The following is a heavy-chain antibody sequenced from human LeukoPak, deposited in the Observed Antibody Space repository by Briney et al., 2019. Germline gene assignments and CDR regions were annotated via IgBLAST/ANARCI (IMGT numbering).Heavy chain of an antibody. D-gene: IGHD1-26*01. J-gene: IGHJ4*02. Sequence: GESLKISCKGSGYSFTSYWIGWVRQMPGKGLEWMGIIYPGDSDTRYSLSFQGQVTISADKSISTAYLQWSSLKASDTAMYYCARRRDLYSGSYYPFDYWGQGPRSPSPQ. CDR1: GYSFTSYW. CDR2: IYPGDSDT. CDR3: ARRRDLYSGSYYPFDY. V-gene: IGHV5-51*01.